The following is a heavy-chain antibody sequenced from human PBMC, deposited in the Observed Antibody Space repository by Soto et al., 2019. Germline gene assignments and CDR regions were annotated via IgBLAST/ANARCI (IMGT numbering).Heavy chain of an antibody. D-gene: IGHD1-26*01. J-gene: IGHJ4*02. CDR2: ISGSGGST. CDR1: GFTFSIYA. Sequence: XSLRLACASSGFTFSIYAISWVRQAPGKGLEWVSAISGSGGSTYYADSVKGRFTISRDNSKNTLYLQMNSLRAEDTAVYYCAKGSASYYYWGQGTLVTVSS. CDR3: AKGSASYYY. V-gene: IGHV3-23*01.